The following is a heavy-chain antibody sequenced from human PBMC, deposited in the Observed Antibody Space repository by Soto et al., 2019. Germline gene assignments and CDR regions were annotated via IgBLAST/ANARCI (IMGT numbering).Heavy chain of an antibody. D-gene: IGHD3-16*01. V-gene: IGHV4-34*01. CDR1: GGAFSGYY. J-gene: IGHJ4*02. CDR2: INHSGST. CDR3: ARETGGNFDY. Sequence: QVQLQQWGAGLLKPSETLSLTCAVYGGAFSGYYWSWIRQPPGKGLEWIGEINHSGSTNYNPSLKSRVTIAVDTSKNRFSLKLSSVTAADTAVYYCARETGGNFDYWGQGTLVTVSS.